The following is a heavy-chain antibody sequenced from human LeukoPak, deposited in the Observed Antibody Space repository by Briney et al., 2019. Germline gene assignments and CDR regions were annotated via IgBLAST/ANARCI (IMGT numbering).Heavy chain of an antibody. Sequence: SGGSLRLSCAASGFTFSSFTMNWVRQAPGKGLEWVSSISSTSTYIHYAGSVKGRFTISRDNAKNTLFLQMTSLRAEDTAVYYCANALMGSYFECWGQGTLVTVSS. CDR2: ISSTSTYI. D-gene: IGHD7-27*01. V-gene: IGHV3-21*01. J-gene: IGHJ4*03. CDR3: ANALMGSYFEC. CDR1: GFTFSSFT.